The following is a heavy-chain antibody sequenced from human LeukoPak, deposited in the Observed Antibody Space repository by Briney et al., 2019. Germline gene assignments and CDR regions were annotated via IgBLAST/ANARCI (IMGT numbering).Heavy chain of an antibody. D-gene: IGHD3-10*01. CDR3: ARSFMVRGADDAFDI. V-gene: IGHV4-61*02. CDR1: GGSINSGFYY. Sequence: SENLSLTCTVSGGSINSGFYYWNWLRQSDGKGLEWIGRISTSGSTNYNPSLQSRVTISNQFSLRLSSVTAADTAVYYCARSFMVRGADDAFDIWGQGTMVTVSS. CDR2: ISTSGST. J-gene: IGHJ3*02.